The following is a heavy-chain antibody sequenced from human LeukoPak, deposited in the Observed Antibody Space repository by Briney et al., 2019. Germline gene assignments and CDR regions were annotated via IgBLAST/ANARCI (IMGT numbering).Heavy chain of an antibody. CDR2: ISYDGSNK. V-gene: IGHV3-30-3*01. CDR3: ARDWHKYYDSSGYYHLGY. D-gene: IGHD3-22*01. Sequence: PGRSLRLSCAASGFTFSSYAMHWVRQAPGKGLEWVAVISYDGSNKYYADSVKGRFTISRDNSKSTLYLQMNSLRAEDTAVYYCARDWHKYYDSSGYYHLGYWGQGTLVTVSS. J-gene: IGHJ4*02. CDR1: GFTFSSYA.